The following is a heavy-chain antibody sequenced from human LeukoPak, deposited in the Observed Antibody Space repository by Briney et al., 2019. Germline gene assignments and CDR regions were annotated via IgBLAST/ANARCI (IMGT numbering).Heavy chain of an antibody. J-gene: IGHJ4*02. V-gene: IGHV3-48*01. CDR2: ISSSSSTI. CDR1: GFTFSSYS. Sequence: GGSLRLSCAASGFTFSSYSMNWVRQAPGKGLEWVSYISSSSSTIYYADSVKGRFTISRDNAKSSLYLQMNSLRAEDTAVYYCARRGSYVIDYWGQGTLVTVSS. CDR3: ARRGSYVIDY. D-gene: IGHD1-26*01.